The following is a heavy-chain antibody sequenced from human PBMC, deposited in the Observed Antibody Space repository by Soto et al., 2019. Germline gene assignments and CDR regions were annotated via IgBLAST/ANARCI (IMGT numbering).Heavy chain of an antibody. V-gene: IGHV5-10-1*01. J-gene: IGHJ4*02. Sequence: GESLKISCKGSGYSFTSYWISWVRQMPGKGLEWMGRIDPSDSYTNYSPSFPGHVTISADKSISTAYLQWSSLKASDTAMYYCARHDEQQLATRYFDYWGQGTLVTVSS. CDR1: GYSFTSYW. D-gene: IGHD6-13*01. CDR2: IDPSDSYT. CDR3: ARHDEQQLATRYFDY.